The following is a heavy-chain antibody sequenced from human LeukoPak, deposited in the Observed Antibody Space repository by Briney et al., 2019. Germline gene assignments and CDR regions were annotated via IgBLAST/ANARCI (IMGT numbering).Heavy chain of an antibody. CDR2: IYTSGST. CDR3: ARADVDTTMVTAGAFDI. D-gene: IGHD5-18*01. V-gene: IGHV4-4*07. J-gene: IGHJ3*02. CDR1: GGSISSDY. Sequence: SETLSLTCTVSGGSISSDYWSWIRQPAGKGLEWIGRIYTSGSTNYNPSLKSRVTMSVDTSKNQFSLKLSSVTAADTAVYYCARADVDTTMVTAGAFDIWGQGTMVTVSS.